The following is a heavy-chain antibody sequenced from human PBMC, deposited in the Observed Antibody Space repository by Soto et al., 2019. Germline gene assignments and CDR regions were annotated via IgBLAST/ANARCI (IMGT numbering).Heavy chain of an antibody. V-gene: IGHV1-2*02. Sequence: ASVQLSCKASGYIFTGNYIHWVRQAPGQGLEWMGWINPISGDTNYAQKFQGRVTMTRDTSISTAYMDLSSLISAYTAVYYCARVSRSPYAFDLWAQGTTVTGSS. D-gene: IGHD3-9*01. CDR3: ARVSRSPYAFDL. J-gene: IGHJ6*02. CDR1: GYIFTGNY. CDR2: INPISGDT.